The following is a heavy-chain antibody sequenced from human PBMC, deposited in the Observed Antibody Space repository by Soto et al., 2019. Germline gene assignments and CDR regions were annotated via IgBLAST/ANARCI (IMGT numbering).Heavy chain of an antibody. CDR2: ISSNGGST. CDR3: VKELLRLGELSLYRYLDY. J-gene: IGHJ4*02. D-gene: IGHD3-16*02. V-gene: IGHV3-64D*08. CDR1: GFTFSSYA. Sequence: PGGSLILSCSASGFTFSSYAMHWVRQAPGKGLEYVSAISSNGGSTYYADSVKGRFTISRDNSKNTLYLQMSSLRAEDTAVYYCVKELLRLGELSLYRYLDYWGQGTLVTGSS.